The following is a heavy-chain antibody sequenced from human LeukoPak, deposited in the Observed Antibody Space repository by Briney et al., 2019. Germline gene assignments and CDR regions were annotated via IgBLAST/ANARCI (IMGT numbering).Heavy chain of an antibody. CDR3: AKDRVGAMLYFDL. V-gene: IGHV3-23*01. CDR2: ISGSGGST. J-gene: IGHJ4*02. Sequence: GGSLRLSCAASGFTFDDYAMHWVRQAPGKGLEWVSAISGSGGSTYYADSVKGRFTISRDNSKNTLYLQMNSLRAEDTAVYYCAKDRVGAMLYFDLWGQGTLVTVSS. CDR1: GFTFDDYA. D-gene: IGHD1-26*01.